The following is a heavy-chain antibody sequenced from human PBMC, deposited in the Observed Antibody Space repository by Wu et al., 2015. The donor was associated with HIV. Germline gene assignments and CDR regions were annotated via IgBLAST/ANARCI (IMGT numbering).Heavy chain of an antibody. CDR2: IRAYTGHT. CDR3: ARAAYLDSRGYSYE. V-gene: IGHV1-18*01. CDR1: GYTFTTYG. Sequence: QVQLLQSGGEVKKPGASVKVSCKASGYTFTTYGVSWVRQAPGQGLEWMGWIRAYTGHTDYAQKFQGRVILTREASTSTAYMELKRLRFDDTAVYYCARAAYLDSRGYSYEWGQGTLVAVSS. J-gene: IGHJ4*02. D-gene: IGHD3-22*01.